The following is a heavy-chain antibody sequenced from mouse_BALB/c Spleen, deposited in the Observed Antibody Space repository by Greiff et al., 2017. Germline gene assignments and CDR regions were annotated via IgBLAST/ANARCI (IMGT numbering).Heavy chain of an antibody. V-gene: IGHV2-6-2*01. D-gene: IGHD1-1*02. Sequence: QVQLKESGPDLVAPSQSLSITCTVSGFSLTSYGVHWVRQPPGKGLEWLVVIWSDGSTTYNSALKSRLSISKDNSKSQVFLKMNSLQTDDTAVYYCARQGNLWAYFDYWGQGTTLTVSA. J-gene: IGHJ2*01. CDR2: IWSDGST. CDR1: GFSLTSYG. CDR3: ARQGNLWAYFDY.